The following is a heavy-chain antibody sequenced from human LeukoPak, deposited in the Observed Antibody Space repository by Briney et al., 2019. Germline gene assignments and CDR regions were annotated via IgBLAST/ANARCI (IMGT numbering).Heavy chain of an antibody. Sequence: PGGSLRLSCAVSGFTFCNYWMYWLRQAPGKRLVWVARINSDGSSTTYADSVEGRFTISRDNTKSMLHLQMHSLRVDDSAVYFCTRTTTTADWYFDLWGRGTLVTVSS. CDR1: GFTFCNYW. CDR2: INSDGSST. D-gene: IGHD1-1*01. J-gene: IGHJ2*01. CDR3: TRTTTTADWYFDL. V-gene: IGHV3-74*01.